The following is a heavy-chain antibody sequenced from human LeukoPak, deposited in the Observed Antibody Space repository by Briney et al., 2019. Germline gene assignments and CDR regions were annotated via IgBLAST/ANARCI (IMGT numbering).Heavy chain of an antibody. CDR1: GFTFSSYS. Sequence: GGSLRLSCAASGFTFSSYSMNWVRQAPGKGLEWVSSISSSSSYIYYADSVKGRFTISRDNAKNSLYLQMSSLRAEDTAVYYCARARGYCSSTSCLYYFDYWGQGTLVTVSS. D-gene: IGHD2-2*01. J-gene: IGHJ4*02. CDR2: ISSSSSYI. V-gene: IGHV3-21*01. CDR3: ARARGYCSSTSCLYYFDY.